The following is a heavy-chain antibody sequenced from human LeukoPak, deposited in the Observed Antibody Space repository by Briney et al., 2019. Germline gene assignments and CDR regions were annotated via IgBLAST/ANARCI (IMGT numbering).Heavy chain of an antibody. D-gene: IGHD3-22*01. Sequence: PGGSLRLSCAASGFTVSSNYMSWVRQAPGKGLEWVSVLYSGGSTYYADSVKGRFTISRDNSRNTLYLQMSSLRAEDTAVYYCAKDRYYDSSGPGGFDYWGQGTLVTVSS. CDR2: LYSGGST. V-gene: IGHV3-66*01. CDR1: GFTVSSNY. CDR3: AKDRYYDSSGPGGFDY. J-gene: IGHJ4*02.